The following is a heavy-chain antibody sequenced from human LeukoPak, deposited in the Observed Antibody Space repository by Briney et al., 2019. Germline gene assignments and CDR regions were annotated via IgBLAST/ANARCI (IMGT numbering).Heavy chain of an antibody. CDR3: ANVVRGVIDWFDP. Sequence: PGGSLRLSCAASGFTFSSYGMSWVRQAPGKGLEWVSAISGSGGSTYYADSVKGRFTISRDNSKNTLYLQMNSLRAEDTAVYYCANVVRGVIDWFDPWGQGTLVTVSS. V-gene: IGHV3-23*01. CDR2: ISGSGGST. D-gene: IGHD3-10*01. CDR1: GFTFSSYG. J-gene: IGHJ5*02.